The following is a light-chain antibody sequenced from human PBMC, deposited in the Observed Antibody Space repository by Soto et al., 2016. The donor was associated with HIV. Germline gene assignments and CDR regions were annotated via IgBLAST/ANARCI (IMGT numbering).Light chain of an antibody. V-gene: IGKV1-5*03. CDR2: KAS. J-gene: IGKJ2*01. CDR3: QQYNSLLYT. Sequence: DIQMTQSPSILSASVGDRVTITCRASQSISTWLAWYQQKPGKAPKLLIYKASSLESGVPSRFSGSGSGTEFTLTISSLQPDDFATYYCQQYNSLLYTFGQGTKLEIK. CDR1: QSISTW.